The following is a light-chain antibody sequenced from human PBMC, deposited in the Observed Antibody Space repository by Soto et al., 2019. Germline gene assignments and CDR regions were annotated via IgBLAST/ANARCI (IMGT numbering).Light chain of an antibody. Sequence: DIVMTQSPDSLAVSLGERATINCKSSQSVLYSSNNKNFLAWFQQKPGQPPKLLIYWASIRESGVPDRFSGSGSETDFTLTISSLQAEDVALYYCQQYFSTPLTFGGGTKVEIK. CDR1: QSVLYSSNNKNF. V-gene: IGKV4-1*01. CDR2: WAS. CDR3: QQYFSTPLT. J-gene: IGKJ4*01.